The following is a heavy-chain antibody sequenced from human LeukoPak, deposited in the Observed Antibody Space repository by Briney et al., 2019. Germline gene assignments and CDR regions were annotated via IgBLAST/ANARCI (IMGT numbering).Heavy chain of an antibody. CDR2: INQDGSEK. J-gene: IGHJ4*02. Sequence: PGGSLRLSCAASGFTFSNAWMYWVRQAPGKGLECVATINQDGSEKDYLDSVNGRFTISRDNAKNSLYLQMNSLRAEDTAVYYCARISGSGSYNGPFDYWGQGTLVTVSS. CDR3: ARISGSGSYNGPFDY. D-gene: IGHD3-10*01. V-gene: IGHV3-7*05. CDR1: GFTFSNAW.